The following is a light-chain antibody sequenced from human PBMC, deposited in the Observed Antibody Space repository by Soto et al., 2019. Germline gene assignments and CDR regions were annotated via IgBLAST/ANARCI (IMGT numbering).Light chain of an antibody. V-gene: IGKV1-27*01. CDR3: QKYNSAPPWT. CDR1: QGISNY. J-gene: IGKJ3*01. Sequence: DIQMTQSPSSLSASVGDRVTITCRASQGISNYLAWYQQKPGKVPKLLIYAASTLQSGVPSRFSGSGSGTDFTLTINSLQPEDVATYYCQKYNSAPPWTFGPGTKVDIK. CDR2: AAS.